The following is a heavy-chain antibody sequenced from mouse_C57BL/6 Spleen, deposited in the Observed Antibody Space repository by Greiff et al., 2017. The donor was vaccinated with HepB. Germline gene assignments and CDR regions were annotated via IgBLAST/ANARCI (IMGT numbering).Heavy chain of an antibody. CDR3: SSSWVGYYFDY. CDR1: GYTFTSYW. J-gene: IGHJ2*01. V-gene: IGHV1-59*01. D-gene: IGHD1-1*02. Sequence: QVQLQQPGAELVRPGTSVKLSCKASGYTFTSYWMHWVKQRPGQGLEWIGVIDPSDSYTNYNQKFKGKATLTVDTSSSTAYMQLSSLTSEDSAVYSFSSSWVGYYFDYWGQGTTLTVSS. CDR2: IDPSDSYT.